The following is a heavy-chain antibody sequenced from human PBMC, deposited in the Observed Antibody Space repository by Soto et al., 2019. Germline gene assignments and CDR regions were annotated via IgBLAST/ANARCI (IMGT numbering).Heavy chain of an antibody. CDR3: AGDPYYYASDF. V-gene: IGHV3-11*01. J-gene: IGHJ4*02. Sequence: GGSLRLSCAASGFTFRDHYMTWIRQAPGKGLEWISKISDSGTSTYYADSVKGRFTVSRDNARDSVYLQMNSLRAEDTAVYYCAGDPYYYASDFWGQGTLVTVSS. D-gene: IGHD3-10*01. CDR2: ISDSGTST. CDR1: GFTFRDHY.